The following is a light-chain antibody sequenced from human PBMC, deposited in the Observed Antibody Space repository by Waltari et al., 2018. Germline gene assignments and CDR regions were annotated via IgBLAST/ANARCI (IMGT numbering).Light chain of an antibody. V-gene: IGKV4-1*01. Sequence: DIVMTQSPDSLAVSLGERATINCKSSQSVLYSSNNKNYLAWYQQKPGQLPKLLIYWASTRESGVPDRFGGSGSGTDFTLTISSRQAEDVAVYYCQQYYTTPLTFGGGTKVEIK. J-gene: IGKJ4*01. CDR1: QSVLYSSNNKNY. CDR2: WAS. CDR3: QQYYTTPLT.